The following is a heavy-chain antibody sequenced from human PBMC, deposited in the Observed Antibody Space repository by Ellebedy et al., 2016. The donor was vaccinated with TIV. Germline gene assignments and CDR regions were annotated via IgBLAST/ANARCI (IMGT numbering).Heavy chain of an antibody. J-gene: IGHJ4*02. Sequence: GGSLRLSXAASGFTFSGSAMHWVRQASGKGLEWVGRIRSKANSYATAYAASVKGRFTISRDDSKNTAYLQMNSLKTEDTAVYYCTRGVGATSPFDYWGQGTLVTASS. CDR1: GFTFSGSA. CDR3: TRGVGATSPFDY. V-gene: IGHV3-73*01. D-gene: IGHD1-26*01. CDR2: IRSKANSYAT.